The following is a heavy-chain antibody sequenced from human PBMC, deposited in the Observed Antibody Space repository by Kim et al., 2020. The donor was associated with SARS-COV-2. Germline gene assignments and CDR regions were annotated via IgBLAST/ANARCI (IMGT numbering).Heavy chain of an antibody. Sequence: GGSLRLSCAASGFTFSSYWMHWVRQAPGKGLVWVSRINSDGSSTSYADSVKGRFTISRDNAKNTLYLQMNSLRAEDTAVYYCARVGAYIAVADLNWFDPWGQGTLVTVSS. CDR1: GFTFSSYW. V-gene: IGHV3-74*01. D-gene: IGHD6-19*01. J-gene: IGHJ5*02. CDR3: ARVGAYIAVADLNWFDP. CDR2: INSDGSST.